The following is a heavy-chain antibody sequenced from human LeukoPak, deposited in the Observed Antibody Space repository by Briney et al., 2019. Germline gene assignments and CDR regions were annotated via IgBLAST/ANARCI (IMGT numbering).Heavy chain of an antibody. CDR2: IYYSGST. CDR3: ARQGSSGWYDNFRQYYYYGMDV. D-gene: IGHD6-19*01. V-gene: IGHV4-59*08. CDR1: GGSIFSYY. Sequence: KPSETLSLTCTVSGGSIFSYYWSWIRQPPGKGLEWIGYIYYSGSTNYNPSLKSRVTISVDTSKNQFSLKLSSVTAADTAVYYCARQGSSGWYDNFRQYYYYGMDVWGQGTTVTVSS. J-gene: IGHJ6*02.